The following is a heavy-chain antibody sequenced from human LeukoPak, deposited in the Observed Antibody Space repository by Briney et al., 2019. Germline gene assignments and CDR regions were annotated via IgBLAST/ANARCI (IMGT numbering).Heavy chain of an antibody. CDR1: GGSISSYY. J-gene: IGHJ4*02. CDR2: IYFSGST. Sequence: SETLSLTCTVSGGSISSYYWSWIRQPAGKGLEWIGHIYFSGSTNYNPSLKSRVTMSVDTSKNQFSLRLSSVTAADTAVYYCAREFPELTHEQWNGDYWGQGTLVTVSS. D-gene: IGHD1-26*01. V-gene: IGHV4-4*07. CDR3: AREFPELTHEQWNGDY.